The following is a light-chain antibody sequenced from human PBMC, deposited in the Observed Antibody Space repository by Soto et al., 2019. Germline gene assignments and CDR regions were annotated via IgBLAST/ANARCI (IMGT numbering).Light chain of an antibody. V-gene: IGKV3-15*01. Sequence: DIILTQSPATLSVSPGERATLSCRASRSVSTNLAWYQHKRGQGPRLLIYGASTRVTGVPARFSSSGSGTDFTLIISYLKSEDYRVSYCQQYDKTLPPVTFGGGTKVEI. CDR3: QQYDKTLPPVT. CDR1: RSVSTN. J-gene: IGKJ4*01. CDR2: GAS.